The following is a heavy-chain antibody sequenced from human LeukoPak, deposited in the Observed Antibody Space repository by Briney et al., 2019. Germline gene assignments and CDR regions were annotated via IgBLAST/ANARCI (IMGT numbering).Heavy chain of an antibody. CDR3: AGGWAYSRSFRHRRYNWFDP. J-gene: IGHJ5*02. V-gene: IGHV4-4*09. D-gene: IGHD6-6*01. CDR1: GGSISSYY. Sequence: SETLSLTCTVSGGSISSYYWSWIRQPPGKGLEWIGYIYTSGSTNYNPSLKSRVTISVDTSKNQFSLKLSSVTAADTAVYYCAGGWAYSRSFRHRRYNWFDPWGQGTLVTVSS. CDR2: IYTSGST.